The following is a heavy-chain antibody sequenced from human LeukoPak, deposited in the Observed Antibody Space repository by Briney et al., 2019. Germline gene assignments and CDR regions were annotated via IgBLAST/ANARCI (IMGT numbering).Heavy chain of an antibody. Sequence: GGSLRLSCAASGFTFSSYSMNWVRQAPGKGLEWVSSISSSSSYIYYADSVKGRFTISRDNAKNSLYLQMNSLKTEDTAVYYCTTIDTYYYDSSGYPYWGQGTLVTVSS. D-gene: IGHD3-22*01. CDR1: GFTFSSYS. CDR2: ISSSSSYI. CDR3: TTIDTYYYDSSGYPY. V-gene: IGHV3-21*03. J-gene: IGHJ4*02.